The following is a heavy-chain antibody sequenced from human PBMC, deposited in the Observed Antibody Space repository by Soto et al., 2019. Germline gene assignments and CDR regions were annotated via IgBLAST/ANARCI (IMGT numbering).Heavy chain of an antibody. V-gene: IGHV3-23*01. CDR3: ARIRGYWYGLDV. Sequence: EVQLLESGGGLVQPGGSLRLSCAASGFPLSTYGMSWVRQAPGKGLEWVSSITGTGGDTYYADSVKGRFTSSRDNSNNMLYLQMNSLRVEDTAVYYCARIRGYWYGLDVWGQRTTITVSS. CDR1: GFPLSTYG. CDR2: ITGTGGDT. J-gene: IGHJ6*02.